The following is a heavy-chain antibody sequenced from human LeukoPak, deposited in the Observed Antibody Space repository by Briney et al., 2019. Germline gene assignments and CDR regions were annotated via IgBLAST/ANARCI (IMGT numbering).Heavy chain of an antibody. V-gene: IGHV3-33*01. CDR1: GFTFSSYG. J-gene: IGHJ5*02. CDR2: IWYDGSNK. Sequence: GGSLRLSCAASGFTFSSYGMHWVRQAPGKGLEWVTVIWYDGSNKYYADSVKGRFTISRDISKNTLYLQMNSLGAEDTAVYYCARDGDDYVWGSYRNSNWFDPWGQGTLVTVSS. D-gene: IGHD3-16*02. CDR3: ARDGDDYVWGSYRNSNWFDP.